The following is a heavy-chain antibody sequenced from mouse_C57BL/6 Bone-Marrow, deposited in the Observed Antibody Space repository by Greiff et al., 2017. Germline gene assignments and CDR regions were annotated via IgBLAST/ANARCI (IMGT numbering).Heavy chain of an antibody. J-gene: IGHJ4*01. Sequence: EVQLQQSGPELVKPGASVKIPCKASGYTFTDYNMDWVKQSHGKSLEWIGDINPNNGGTIYNQKFKGKATLTVDKSSSTAYMELRSLTSEDTAVYYCARSDNYGSSLSYAMDYWGQGTSGTVSS. CDR1: GYTFTDYN. CDR2: INPNNGGT. V-gene: IGHV1-18*01. CDR3: ARSDNYGSSLSYAMDY. D-gene: IGHD1-1*01.